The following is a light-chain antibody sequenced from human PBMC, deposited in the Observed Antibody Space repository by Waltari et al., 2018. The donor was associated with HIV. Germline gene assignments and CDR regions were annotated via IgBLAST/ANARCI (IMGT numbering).Light chain of an antibody. CDR1: HSLLHSNGYNY. CDR2: LAS. V-gene: IGKV2-28*01. CDR3: MQTLEIPT. Sequence: ESLMTQSPPPLFSTPGEPAFISHTCSHSLLHSNGYNYLAWYLQKSGQSPQLLIYLASNRASGVPDRFSGSGSGTDFALKSTRVEAEDVGIYYCMQTLEIPTFGPGTKVDI. J-gene: IGKJ3*01.